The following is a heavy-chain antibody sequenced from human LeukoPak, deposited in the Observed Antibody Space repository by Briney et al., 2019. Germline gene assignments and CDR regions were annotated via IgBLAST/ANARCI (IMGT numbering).Heavy chain of an antibody. CDR3: AKKRYENGTSSAGYLDV. CDR1: GFTFTGFA. CDR2: ISGSGGTT. J-gene: IGHJ6*02. V-gene: IGHV3-23*01. Sequence: GGSLRLSCAASGFTFTGFAMNWARQAPGRGLEWVSVISGSGGTTHYADSVKGRFTISRDNFKNTVSLQMNGLRAEDTAVYYCAKKRYENGTSSAGYLDVWGQGTTVIVSS. D-gene: IGHD1-1*01.